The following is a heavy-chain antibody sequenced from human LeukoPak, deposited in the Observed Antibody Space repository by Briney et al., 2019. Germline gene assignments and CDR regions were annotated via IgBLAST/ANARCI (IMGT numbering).Heavy chain of an antibody. CDR3: ARVETAAADFDY. J-gene: IGHJ4*02. CDR2: FNPSGGST. Sequence: ASVKVSCKASGYTFTTYYIHWVRQAPGQGLEWMGIFNPSGGSTSYAQKFQGRLTLTRDMSTSTVYMELSSLRSEDTAVYYCARVETAAADFDYWGQGTLVTVSS. CDR1: GYTFTTYY. V-gene: IGHV1-46*01. D-gene: IGHD6-13*01.